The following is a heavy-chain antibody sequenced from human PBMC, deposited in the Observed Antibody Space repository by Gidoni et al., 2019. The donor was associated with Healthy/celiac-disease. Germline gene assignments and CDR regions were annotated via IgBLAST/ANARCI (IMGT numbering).Heavy chain of an antibody. V-gene: IGHV4-30-2*01. Sequence: QLQLQESGSGLVKPSQTLSLTCAVSGGSISSGGYSWSWIRQPPGKGLEWIGYIYHSGGTYDNPSLKSRVTISVDRSKNQFSLKLSSVTAADTAVYYCARGHLPGRYCSSTSCYLFDYWGQGTLVTVSS. CDR2: IYHSGGT. J-gene: IGHJ4*02. CDR1: GGSISSGGYS. CDR3: ARGHLPGRYCSSTSCYLFDY. D-gene: IGHD2-2*01.